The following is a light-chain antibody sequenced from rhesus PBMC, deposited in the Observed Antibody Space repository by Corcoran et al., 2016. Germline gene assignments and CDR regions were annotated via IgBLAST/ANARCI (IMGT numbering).Light chain of an antibody. CDR1: QRVGSH. CDR2: GAS. V-gene: IGKV3-24*04. CDR3: QQSSNLWT. J-gene: IGKJ1*01. Sequence: ETVVTQSPATLSLSPGERATLSCRASQRVGSHSAWDQQKPAQAPRPLIYGASSRATGIPDRFRGSGSGTDFPLPISSLEREDVGVYYCQQSSNLWTFGQGTKVEIE.